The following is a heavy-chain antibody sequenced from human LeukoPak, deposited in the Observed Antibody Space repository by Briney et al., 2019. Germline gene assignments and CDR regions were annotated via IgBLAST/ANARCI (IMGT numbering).Heavy chain of an antibody. D-gene: IGHD5-18*01. J-gene: IGHJ4*02. CDR2: ISAYNGNT. CDR1: GYTFTSYG. CDR3: ARGRRGYSYGYCDY. V-gene: IGHV1-18*04. Sequence: VSCKASGYTFTSYGISWVRQAPGQGLEWMGWISAYNGNTNYAQKLQGRVTMTTDTSTSTAYMELRSLRSDDTAVYYCARGRRGYSYGYCDYWGQGTLVTVSS.